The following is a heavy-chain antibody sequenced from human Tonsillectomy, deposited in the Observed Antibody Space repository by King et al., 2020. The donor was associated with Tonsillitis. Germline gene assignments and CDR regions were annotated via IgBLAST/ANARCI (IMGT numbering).Heavy chain of an antibody. J-gene: IGHJ4*02. V-gene: IGHV3-30*02. Sequence: VQLVESGGGVVQPGGSLRLSCAASGFTFSSYGMHWVRQAPGKGLEWVAFIRYDGSDKYSADSVKGRFTISRDNSKNTLYLQMNSLRAEDTAVYYCAKDRPRYSGGWYESDYWGQGTLVTVSS. D-gene: IGHD6-19*01. CDR3: AKDRPRYSGGWYESDY. CDR2: IRYDGSDK. CDR1: GFTFSSYG.